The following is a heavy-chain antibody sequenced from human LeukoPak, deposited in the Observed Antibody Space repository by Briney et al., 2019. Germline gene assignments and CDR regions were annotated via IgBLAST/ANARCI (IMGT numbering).Heavy chain of an antibody. Sequence: GRSLRLSCAASGFTFSSYGMHWVRQAPGKGLEWVAVISYDGSNKYYADSVKGRFTISRDNSKNTLYLQMNSLRAEDTAVYYCAKVYDSSGYYSSPFDYWGQGTLVTVSS. CDR3: AKVYDSSGYYSSPFDY. CDR2: ISYDGSNK. D-gene: IGHD3-22*01. V-gene: IGHV3-30*18. J-gene: IGHJ4*02. CDR1: GFTFSSYG.